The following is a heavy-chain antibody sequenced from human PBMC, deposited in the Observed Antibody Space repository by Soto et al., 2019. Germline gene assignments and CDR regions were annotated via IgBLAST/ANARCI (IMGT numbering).Heavy chain of an antibody. J-gene: IGHJ3*01. CDR1: GLTVSGKKY. D-gene: IGHD1-1*01. CDR3: ATWHEREHAYDV. V-gene: IGHV3-53*01. Sequence: DVQLVESGGGLMQPGESLRLSCAASGLTVSGKKYVAWVRQAPGKGLEWVSPLYDVDGSFYADSVKGRFTTSSDSSKTTVYLQMNGLRPADTAVYYCATWHEREHAYDVWGQGTTVTVSS. CDR2: LYDVDGS.